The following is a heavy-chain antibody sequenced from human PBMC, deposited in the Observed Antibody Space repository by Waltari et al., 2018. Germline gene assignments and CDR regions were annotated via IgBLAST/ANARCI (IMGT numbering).Heavy chain of an antibody. D-gene: IGHD3-10*01. CDR1: GGSIRSYD. CDR3: ARGPTPYYYGSGSYVDY. Sequence: QVQLQESGPVLVKPSETMSLTCTGPGGSIRSYDWSGIRQARGKGLEWIGYIYDSGSTKYDPSLKSRVTISVDTSKNQYSLKLSSVTAADTAVYYCARGPTPYYYGSGSYVDYWGQGTLVTVSS. CDR2: IYDSGST. J-gene: IGHJ4*02. V-gene: IGHV4-59*01.